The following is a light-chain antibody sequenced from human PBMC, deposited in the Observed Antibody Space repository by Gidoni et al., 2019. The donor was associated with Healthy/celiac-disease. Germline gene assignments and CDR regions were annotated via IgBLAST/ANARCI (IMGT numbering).Light chain of an antibody. CDR2: GAS. J-gene: IGKJ1*01. V-gene: IGKV3-15*01. CDR3: QQYNNWPPW. Sequence: EIVMTQSPATLSVSPGERATLSCRASQSVRSHLAWYQQKPGQAPRLLIYGASTRATGIPARFSGSGSGTEFTLTISSLQSEDFAVYYCQQYNNWPPWFGQGTKVEIK. CDR1: QSVRSH.